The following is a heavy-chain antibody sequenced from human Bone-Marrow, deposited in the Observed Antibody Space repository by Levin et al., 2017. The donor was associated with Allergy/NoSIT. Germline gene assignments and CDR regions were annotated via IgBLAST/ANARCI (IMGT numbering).Heavy chain of an antibody. CDR1: GFSFRDHW. Sequence: GGSLRLSCAASGFSFRDHWMTWLRQPPGKGPEWVASIHPDGREQFYADSVKGRITISRDNAKNLLALQMNSLRVEDTAVFYCAKGHLEMDVEGQGTMVTVSS. CDR2: IHPDGREQ. J-gene: IGHJ6*01. CDR3: AKGHLEMDV. V-gene: IGHV3-7*01.